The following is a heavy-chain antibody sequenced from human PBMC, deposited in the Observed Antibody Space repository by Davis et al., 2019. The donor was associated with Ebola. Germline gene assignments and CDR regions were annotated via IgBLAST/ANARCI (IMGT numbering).Heavy chain of an antibody. CDR2: IYYSGNT. D-gene: IGHD3-10*01. Sequence: PSETLSLTCTVSGGSIASSDCHWAWIRQSPGKGLEWIGTIYYSGNTYYNPFLRRRVTISVDTSKNQFSLKLKSVTASDTSVYYCARRLDYYGSGSYGLLSDYWGQGTLVTVTS. CDR3: ARRLDYYGSGSYGLLSDY. V-gene: IGHV4-39*01. CDR1: GGSIASSDCH. J-gene: IGHJ4*02.